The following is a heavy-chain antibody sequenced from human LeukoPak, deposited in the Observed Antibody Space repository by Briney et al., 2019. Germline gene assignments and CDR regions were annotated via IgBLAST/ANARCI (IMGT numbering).Heavy chain of an antibody. CDR1: GFTFSSYA. CDR2: IGGSGGST. D-gene: IGHD6-19*01. CDR3: AKPYSSGWWYFDY. V-gene: IGHV3-23*01. J-gene: IGHJ4*02. Sequence: GGSLRLSCAASGFTFSSYAMSWVRQAPGKGLEWGSSIGGSGGSTDYADSVKGRFTISRDNSKNTLFLQKKSFRAEYTAVYYCAKPYSSGWWYFDYWGQGTLVTVSS.